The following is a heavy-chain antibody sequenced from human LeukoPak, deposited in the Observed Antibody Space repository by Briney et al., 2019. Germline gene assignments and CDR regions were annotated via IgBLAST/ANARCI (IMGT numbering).Heavy chain of an antibody. D-gene: IGHD2-2*01. CDR3: ARDSPKRYCSSTSCYYLGY. CDR1: GGSISSSNW. Sequence: SETLSLTCAVSGGSISSSNWWSWVRQPPGKGLEWIGEIYHSGSTNYNPSLKSRVTISVDKSKNQFSLKLSSVTAADTAVYYCARDSPKRYCSSTSCYYLGYWGQGTLVTVSS. J-gene: IGHJ4*02. V-gene: IGHV4-4*02. CDR2: IYHSGST.